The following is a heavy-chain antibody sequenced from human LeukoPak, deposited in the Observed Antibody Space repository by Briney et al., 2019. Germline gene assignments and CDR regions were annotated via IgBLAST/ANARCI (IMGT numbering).Heavy chain of an antibody. CDR3: ARDIVMVTYWFDP. D-gene: IGHD5-18*01. J-gene: IGHJ5*02. V-gene: IGHV1-2*02. Sequence: ASVKVSCKASGYTFTGYYMHWVRQAPGQGLEWMGWINPNSGGTNHAQKFQGRVTMTRDTSISTVYMELSRLRSDDTAVYYCARDIVMVTYWFDPWGQGTLVTVSS. CDR2: INPNSGGT. CDR1: GYTFTGYY.